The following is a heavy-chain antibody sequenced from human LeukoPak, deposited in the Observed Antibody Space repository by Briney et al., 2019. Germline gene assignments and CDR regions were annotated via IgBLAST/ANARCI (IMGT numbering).Heavy chain of an antibody. Sequence: GGSLRLSCAASGFTFSSYSMNWVRQAPGKGLEWVSYIRSGSSTIYYADSVKGRFTISRDNAKNSLYLQMNSLRDEDTAVYYCAREGIQLWTGAFDYWGQGTLVTVSS. CDR1: GFTFSSYS. D-gene: IGHD5-18*01. V-gene: IGHV3-48*02. CDR3: AREGIQLWTGAFDY. CDR2: IRSGSSTI. J-gene: IGHJ4*02.